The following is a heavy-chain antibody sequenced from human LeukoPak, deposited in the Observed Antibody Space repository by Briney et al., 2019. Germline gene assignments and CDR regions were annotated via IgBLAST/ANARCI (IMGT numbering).Heavy chain of an antibody. Sequence: ASETLSLTCTVSGDSINSLDLWSWVRQPPGKGLEWIGEMYLSGTTHSNPSVKSRVTISIDKSKNQFFLNLSSVTAADTAVYYCAGLVGRYSSGLYYYYFDYLGQGTLVTVSS. J-gene: IGHJ4*02. CDR2: MYLSGTT. D-gene: IGHD3-22*01. CDR1: GDSINSLDL. CDR3: AGLVGRYSSGLYYYYFDY. V-gene: IGHV4-4*02.